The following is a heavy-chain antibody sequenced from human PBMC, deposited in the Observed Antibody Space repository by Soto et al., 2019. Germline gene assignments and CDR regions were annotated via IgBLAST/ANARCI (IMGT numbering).Heavy chain of an antibody. CDR1: GASVKNYF. Sequence: SETLSLTCTVTGASVKNYFWSWIRQPPGKRLEWLGYVSYSGGTNSNPSVKGRVNISVDTSKNQFSLNLTSATAADTAIYYCVRTTGHMTGFYYWGQATLVTVSS. CDR2: VSYSGGT. CDR3: VRTTGHMTGFYY. D-gene: IGHD3-9*01. J-gene: IGHJ4*02. V-gene: IGHV4-59*08.